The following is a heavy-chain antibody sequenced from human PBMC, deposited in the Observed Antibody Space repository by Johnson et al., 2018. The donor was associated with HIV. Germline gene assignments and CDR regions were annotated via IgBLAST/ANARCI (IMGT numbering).Heavy chain of an antibody. CDR1: GFTFDDYA. Sequence: VQVVESGGGLVQPGRSLRLSCTASGFTFDDYAMHWVRLAPGKGLEWVSGISWNSGSIAYADSVKGRFTTSRDNAKNSLYLQVKSLRAEDTALYLCAKDNGIAGTSGDAFDIWGQGTMVTVSS. D-gene: IGHD6-13*01. CDR3: AKDNGIAGTSGDAFDI. CDR2: ISWNSGSI. V-gene: IGHV3-9*01. J-gene: IGHJ3*02.